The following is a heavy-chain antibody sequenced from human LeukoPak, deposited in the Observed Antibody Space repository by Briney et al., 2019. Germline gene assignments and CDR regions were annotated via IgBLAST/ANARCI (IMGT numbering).Heavy chain of an antibody. V-gene: IGHV4-34*01. Sequence: SETLSLTCAVYGGPFSGFYWRWLRQPPGKGLEWIGEINHSESTNYKPSLTSRVTISVDTSKNQFSLRLSSVTAADTAVYYCARGYYYDSSGLLSHGDYYYYMDVWGKGTTVTISS. D-gene: IGHD3-22*01. J-gene: IGHJ6*03. CDR3: ARGYYYDSSGLLSHGDYYYYMDV. CDR2: INHSEST. CDR1: GGPFSGFY.